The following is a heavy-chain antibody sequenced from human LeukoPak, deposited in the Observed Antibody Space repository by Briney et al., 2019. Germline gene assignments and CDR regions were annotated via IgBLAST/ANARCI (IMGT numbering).Heavy chain of an antibody. V-gene: IGHV1-46*01. Sequence: ASVKVSCKASGYTFTSYYMHWVRQAPGQGLEWMGIINPSGGSTSYAQKFQGRVTITADESTSTAYMELSSLRSEDTAVYYCASQLGYCSSTSCLDYWGQGTLVTVSS. CDR2: INPSGGST. CDR3: ASQLGYCSSTSCLDY. J-gene: IGHJ4*02. CDR1: GYTFTSYY. D-gene: IGHD2-2*01.